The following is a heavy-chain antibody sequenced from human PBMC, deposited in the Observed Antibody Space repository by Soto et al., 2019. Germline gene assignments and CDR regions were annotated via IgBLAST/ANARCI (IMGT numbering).Heavy chain of an antibody. V-gene: IGHV1-18*01. CDR3: ARGRYGDY. D-gene: IGHD1-1*01. CDR2: ISDHNGNT. CDR1: GYTFTSYG. Sequence: QVHLVQSGAEVKKPWASVKVSCKASGYTFTSYGITWVRQAPGQGLEWMGWISDHNGNTDYAQKLQGRVIVTRDTSTSTAYMELRSLRSDDTAVYYCARGRYGDYWGQGPLVTVSS. J-gene: IGHJ4*02.